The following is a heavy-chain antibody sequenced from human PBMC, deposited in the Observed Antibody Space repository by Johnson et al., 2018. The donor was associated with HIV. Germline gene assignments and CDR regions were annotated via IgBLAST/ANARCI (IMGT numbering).Heavy chain of an antibody. Sequence: VQLVESGGGLVQPGGSLRLSCAASGFTVSSNYMSWVRQAPGKGLEWVSVIYSGGSTIYCADSVKGRFTISRDNAKNSLYLQMNSLRAEDTAVYYCARERSLVRGVMPGAFDIWGQGTMVTVSS. CDR1: GFTVSSNY. J-gene: IGHJ3*02. V-gene: IGHV3-66*01. CDR2: IYSGGSTI. CDR3: ARERSLVRGVMPGAFDI. D-gene: IGHD3-10*01.